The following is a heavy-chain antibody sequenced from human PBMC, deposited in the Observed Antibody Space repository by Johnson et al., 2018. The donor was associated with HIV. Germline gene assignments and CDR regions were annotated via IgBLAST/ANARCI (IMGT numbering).Heavy chain of an antibody. D-gene: IGHD6-19*01. CDR3: VRGGAVAPSSGFDI. CDR2: ISYDGTKK. J-gene: IGHJ3*02. V-gene: IGHV3-30-3*01. CDR1: GFTFSSYA. Sequence: VQLVESGGGVVQPGRSLRLSCAASGFTFSSYAMHWVRQAPGKGLEWVAVISYDGTKKYYADSVKGRFTISRDNATNSLFLQMNIVRDEDTAVYYCVRGGAVAPSSGFDIWGQGTMVTVSS.